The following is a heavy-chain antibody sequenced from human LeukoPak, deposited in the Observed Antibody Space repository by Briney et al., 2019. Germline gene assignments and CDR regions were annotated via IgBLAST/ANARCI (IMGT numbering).Heavy chain of an antibody. CDR1: TFTFTPGW. CDR3: ASLDAAHPSGVY. CDR2: IKRDGGEK. Sequence: GGSLGLSCEASTFTFTPGWMSWVRQAPGKGLEWVAMIKRDGGEKHYVDSVKGRFTISRDNAKKSLYLQMDSLRDEDTAVYYCASLDAAHPSGVYWGQGTLVTVSS. V-gene: IGHV3-7*01. D-gene: IGHD5-18*01. J-gene: IGHJ4*02.